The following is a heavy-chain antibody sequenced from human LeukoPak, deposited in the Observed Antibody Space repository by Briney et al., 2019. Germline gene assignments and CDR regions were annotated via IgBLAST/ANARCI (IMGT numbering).Heavy chain of an antibody. V-gene: IGHV4-38-2*02. CDR3: ASVDPTTDAFDI. J-gene: IGHJ3*02. D-gene: IGHD4-11*01. CDR2: IYHSGST. Sequence: SETLSLTCTVSGYSISSGYYWGWIRQPPGKGLEWIGSIYHSGSTYYNPSLKSRVTISVDTSKNQFSLKLSSVTAADTAVYYCASVDPTTDAFDIWGQGTMVTVSS. CDR1: GYSISSGYY.